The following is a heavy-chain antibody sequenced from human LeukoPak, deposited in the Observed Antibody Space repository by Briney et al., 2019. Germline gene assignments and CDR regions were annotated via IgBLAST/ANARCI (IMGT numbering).Heavy chain of an antibody. J-gene: IGHJ4*02. V-gene: IGHV5-51*01. D-gene: IGHD5-24*01. CDR1: GYDFSTYW. CDR2: IYPGGSET. CDR3: ARASRDGYNQNFDH. Sequence: PGESLKISCKGLGYDFSTYWNAWVRQRPGKGLEWRGIIYPGGSETRYDPSFQGQVTISADRSTRTAYLQWSSLRASDTAMYYCARASRDGYNQNFDHWGQGTLVTVSS.